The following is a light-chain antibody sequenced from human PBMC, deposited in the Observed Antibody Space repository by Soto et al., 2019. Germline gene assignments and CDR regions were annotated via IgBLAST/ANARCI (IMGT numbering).Light chain of an antibody. CDR2: EAS. CDR3: QQRSDWPWT. J-gene: IGKJ1*01. V-gene: IGKV3-11*01. Sequence: EIVRTQSPATLSVSPGERATLSCRASQSVSSYLAWYQQKPGQAPRLLMYEASNRATGIPARFSGGGSGTDFTLTISSLEPEDFAVYYCQQRSDWPWTFGQGTKVDIK. CDR1: QSVSSY.